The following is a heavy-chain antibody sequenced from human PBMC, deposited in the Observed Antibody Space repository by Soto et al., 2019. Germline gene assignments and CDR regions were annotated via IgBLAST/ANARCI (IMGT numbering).Heavy chain of an antibody. J-gene: IGHJ4*02. CDR3: ARVRYSSRYLGFFDY. D-gene: IGHD5-18*01. V-gene: IGHV4-59*01. Sequence: SETLSLTCTVSGDSIISSYWSWIRQPPGRGLQWLGYIHHSGGSNYNPSLLGRITMSADTSNNQFSLRLTSVTAADTALYFCARVRYSSRYLGFFDYWGQGALVTVSS. CDR1: GDSIISSY. CDR2: IHHSGGS.